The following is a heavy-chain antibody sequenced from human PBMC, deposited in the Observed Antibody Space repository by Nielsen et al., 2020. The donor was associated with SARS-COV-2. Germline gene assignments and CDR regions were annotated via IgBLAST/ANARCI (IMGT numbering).Heavy chain of an antibody. Sequence: GESLKISCAASGFTFSSYAMHWVRQAPGKGLEWVAIISYDGSNKYYADSVKGRFTISRDNSKNTLYLQMNSLRAEDTAVYYCAKDRGYLWFDPWGQGTLVTVSS. CDR3: AKDRGYLWFDP. J-gene: IGHJ5*02. D-gene: IGHD3-10*01. CDR2: ISYDGSNK. V-gene: IGHV3-30-3*01. CDR1: GFTFSSYA.